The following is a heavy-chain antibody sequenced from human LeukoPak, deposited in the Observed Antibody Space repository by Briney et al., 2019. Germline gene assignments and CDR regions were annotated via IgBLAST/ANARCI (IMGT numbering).Heavy chain of an antibody. CDR2: IYSGGRT. Sequence: PGGSLRLSCAASGFTVSSNYMSWVRQAPGKGLEWVSVIYSGGRTYYADSVKGRFTISRDNSKNTLYLQMNSLRVEDTAVYYCAGVRNDILTGFPSHVDPWGQGTLVTVSS. V-gene: IGHV3-53*01. D-gene: IGHD3-9*01. CDR3: AGVRNDILTGFPSHVDP. J-gene: IGHJ5*02. CDR1: GFTVSSNY.